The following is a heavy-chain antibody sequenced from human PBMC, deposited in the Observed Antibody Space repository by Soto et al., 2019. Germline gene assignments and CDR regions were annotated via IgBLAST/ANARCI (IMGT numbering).Heavy chain of an antibody. CDR1: GGSFSGYY. CDR2: INHSGST. V-gene: IGHV4-34*01. D-gene: IGHD3-10*01. J-gene: IGHJ6*02. Sequence: NPSETLSLTCAVYGGSFSGYYWSWIRQPPGKGLEWIGEINHSGSTNYNPSLKSRVTISVDTSKNQFSLKLSSVTAADTAVYYCARWEYYGSGSYYYYGMDVWGQGTTVTVSS. CDR3: ARWEYYGSGSYYYYGMDV.